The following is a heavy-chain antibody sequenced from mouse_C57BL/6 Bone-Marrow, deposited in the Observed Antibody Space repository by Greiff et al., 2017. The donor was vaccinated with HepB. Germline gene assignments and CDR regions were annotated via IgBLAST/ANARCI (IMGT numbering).Heavy chain of an antibody. D-gene: IGHD2-4*01. CDR2: INPNNGGT. CDR3: ARGHDYDPPFAY. CDR1: GYTFTDYY. J-gene: IGHJ3*01. Sequence: VQLQQSGPELVKPGASVKISCKASGYTFTDYYMNWVKQSHGKSLEWIGDINPNNGGTSYNQKFKGKATLTVDKSSSTAYMELRSLTSEDSAVYYCARGHDYDPPFAYWGQGTLVTVSA. V-gene: IGHV1-26*01.